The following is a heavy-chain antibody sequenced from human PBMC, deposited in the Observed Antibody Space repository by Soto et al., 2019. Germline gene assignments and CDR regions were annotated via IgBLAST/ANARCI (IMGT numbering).Heavy chain of an antibody. D-gene: IGHD2-15*01. V-gene: IGHV3-64*02. CDR3: ARARCSSGQCYYFDY. CDR1: GFTFSSYN. J-gene: IGHJ4*02. CDR2: ISRSGDRT. Sequence: EVQLVESGEGLVQPGGSLRLSCAASGFTFSSYNIHWIRQAPGKGLEFVSAISRSGDRTYYADSVKGSFTITRDNSQNTVWLQMGSLRAEDMAVYYCARARCSSGQCYYFDYWGRGALVSVSS.